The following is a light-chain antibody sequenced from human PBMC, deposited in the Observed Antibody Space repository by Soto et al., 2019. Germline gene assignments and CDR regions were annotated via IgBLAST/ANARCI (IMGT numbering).Light chain of an antibody. CDR2: DAS. CDR3: QQYDNLLT. J-gene: IGKJ4*01. Sequence: DIQMTQSPSSLSASVGDRVTITCQARQDISNYLNWYQQKPGKAPKLLIYDASNLETGVPSRFSGSGSGTDFTFTISRLQPEDMATDYCQQYDNLLTFGGGTNVEIK. V-gene: IGKV1-33*01. CDR1: QDISNY.